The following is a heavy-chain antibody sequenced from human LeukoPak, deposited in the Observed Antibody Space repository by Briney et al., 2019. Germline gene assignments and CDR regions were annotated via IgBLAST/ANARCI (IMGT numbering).Heavy chain of an antibody. Sequence: TTSETLSLTCTVSGGSISSYYWSWIRQPPGKGLEWIGYIYYSGSTNYNPSLKSRVTISVDTSKNQFSLKLSSVTAADTAVYYCARAGMGPEDAFDIWGQGTMVTVSS. CDR3: ARAGMGPEDAFDI. J-gene: IGHJ3*02. D-gene: IGHD6-13*01. V-gene: IGHV4-59*12. CDR2: IYYSGST. CDR1: GGSISSYY.